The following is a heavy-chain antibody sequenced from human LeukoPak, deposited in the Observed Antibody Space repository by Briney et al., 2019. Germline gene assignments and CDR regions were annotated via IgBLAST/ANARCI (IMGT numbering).Heavy chain of an antibody. Sequence: PSETLSLTCTVSGGSISSGDYYWSWIRQPPGKGLEWIGTFYYSGSTYYNPSLKSRVTISVDTSKNQFSLKLTSVTAADTAIYYCARHDRGYDPASDYYYYYMGVWGKGTTVTVSS. J-gene: IGHJ6*03. CDR1: GGSISSGDYY. D-gene: IGHD5-12*01. V-gene: IGHV4-39*01. CDR3: ARHDRGYDPASDYYYYYMGV. CDR2: FYYSGST.